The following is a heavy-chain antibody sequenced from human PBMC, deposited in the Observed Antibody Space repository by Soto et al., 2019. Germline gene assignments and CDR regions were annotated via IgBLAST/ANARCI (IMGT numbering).Heavy chain of an antibody. V-gene: IGHV4-59*08. D-gene: IGHD2-2*01. J-gene: IGHJ6*03. Sequence: SETLSLTCTVSGGSISSYYWSWIRQPPGKGLEWIGYIYYSGSTNYNPSLKSRVTISVDTSKNQFSLKLSSVTAADTAVYYCARGLGYCSSTSCQKYYYYYYMDVWGKGTTVTVSS. CDR1: GGSISSYY. CDR3: ARGLGYCSSTSCQKYYYYYYMDV. CDR2: IYYSGST.